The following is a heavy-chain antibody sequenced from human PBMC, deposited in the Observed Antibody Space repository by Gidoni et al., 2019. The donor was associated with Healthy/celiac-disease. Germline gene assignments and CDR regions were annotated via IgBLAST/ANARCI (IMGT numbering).Heavy chain of an antibody. CDR3: ARETRRGSGVYYYYGMDV. V-gene: IGHV3-21*01. CDR1: GFTFSSHS. J-gene: IGHJ6*02. D-gene: IGHD3-10*01. CDR2: ISSSSSYI. Sequence: EVQLVESGGGLVKPGGSLRLSCAASGFTFSSHSMNWVRQAPGKGLEWVSSISSSSSYIYYADSVKGRFTISRDNAKNSLYLQMNSLRAEDTAVYYCARETRRGSGVYYYYGMDVWGQGTTVTVSS.